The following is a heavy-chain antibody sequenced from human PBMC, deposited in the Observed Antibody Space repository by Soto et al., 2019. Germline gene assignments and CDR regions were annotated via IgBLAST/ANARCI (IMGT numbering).Heavy chain of an antibody. CDR2: ISGSGFST. J-gene: IGHJ4*02. CDR3: ARSRIYYHDSSGNLIN. V-gene: IGHV3-23*01. Sequence: GGSLRLSCAASGLTSGPYGMTWIRQAPGRGLEWVSTISGSGFSTHYAESVQGRFTISRDNAKNSLYLQMNSLRDEDTAVYYCARSRIYYHDSSGNLINWGQGNLVTVSS. CDR1: GLTSGPYG. D-gene: IGHD3-22*01.